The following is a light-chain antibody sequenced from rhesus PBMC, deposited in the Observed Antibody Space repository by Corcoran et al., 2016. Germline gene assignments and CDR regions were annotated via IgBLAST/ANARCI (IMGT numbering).Light chain of an antibody. J-gene: IGKJ2*01. CDR1: PSLLHRDVYTY. CDR3: MQGTQLPCS. CDR2: LGS. V-gene: IGKV2-78*01. Sequence: DIVMTQTPLSLPVTPGEPASISCRSSPSLLHRDVYTYLDWYLQKPGQSPQLLIYLGSNRASGVPDRFSGSGSGTDFTLKISRVEAEDVGVYYCMQGTQLPCSFGQGTKVEIK.